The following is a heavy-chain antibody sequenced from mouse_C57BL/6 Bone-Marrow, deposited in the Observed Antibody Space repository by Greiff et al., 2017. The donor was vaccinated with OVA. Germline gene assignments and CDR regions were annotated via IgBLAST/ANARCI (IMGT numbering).Heavy chain of an antibody. CDR3: ARRGYYCLPGFAY. D-gene: IGHD2-3*01. Sequence: VQLQESGRDLVKPGGSLKLSCAASGFTFTSYGMSWVRQTPDKRLEWVATISSGGSYTYYPDRLKARFTISRDNAKNTLYLQLSSLKSEDTAMYYCARRGYYCLPGFAYWGQGTPVTVSA. CDR1: GFTFTSYG. V-gene: IGHV5-6*01. J-gene: IGHJ3*01. CDR2: ISSGGSYT.